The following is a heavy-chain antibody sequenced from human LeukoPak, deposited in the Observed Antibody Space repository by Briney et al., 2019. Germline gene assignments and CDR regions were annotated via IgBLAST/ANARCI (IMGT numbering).Heavy chain of an antibody. CDR2: ISYDGSNK. CDR3: ARDRPYSSGWYLDY. CDR1: GFTFRSYA. D-gene: IGHD6-19*01. Sequence: PGGSLRLSCAASGFTFRSYAMHWVRQAPGKGLEWVAVISYDGSNKYYADSVKGRFTISRDNSKNTLYLQMNSLRAEGTAVYYCARDRPYSSGWYLDYWGQGTLVTVSS. V-gene: IGHV3-30*04. J-gene: IGHJ4*02.